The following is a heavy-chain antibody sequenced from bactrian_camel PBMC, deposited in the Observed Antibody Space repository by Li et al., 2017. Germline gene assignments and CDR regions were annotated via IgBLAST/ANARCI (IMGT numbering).Heavy chain of an antibody. CDR1: GLPFADYA. D-gene: IGHD7*01. J-gene: IGHJ4*01. CDR3: AADPKPCWAPTALRPNAFSN. Sequence: HVQLVESGGGLVRPGGSLRLSCTASGLPFADYAMGWFRQAAGKEREGVSSISWTGASTRYADSVKGRFTISRDNANNTVYLQMNSVEPEDTAMYYCAADPKPCWAPTALRPNAFSNWGQGTQVTVS. V-gene: IGHV3S60*01. CDR2: ISWTGAST.